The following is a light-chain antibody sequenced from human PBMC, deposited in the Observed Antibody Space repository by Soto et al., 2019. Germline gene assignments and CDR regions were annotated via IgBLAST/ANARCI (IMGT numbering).Light chain of an antibody. CDR1: QAIGNS. CDR3: QQSYTSSWT. J-gene: IGKJ1*01. Sequence: DIQMTQSPSSLSASVGDSVTITCRTSQAIGNSLNWYQQKPGKAPNLLVYGTSTLQSGVPSRFSGSGSGTDFTLTISSLQREDFATYYCQQSYTSSWTFXQGTKVDIK. CDR2: GTS. V-gene: IGKV1-39*01.